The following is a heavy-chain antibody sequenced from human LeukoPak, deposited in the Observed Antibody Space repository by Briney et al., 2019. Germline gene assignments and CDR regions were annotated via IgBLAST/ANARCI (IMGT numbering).Heavy chain of an antibody. J-gene: IGHJ4*02. CDR2: ISTYNGNT. D-gene: IGHD1-26*01. CDR3: AKGRVGATLDY. Sequence: ASVKVSCKASGYTFTTYGVTWVRQAPGQGLEWMGWISTYNGNTNYARKLQGRVTMTTDTSTSTAYMELRSLRSDDTAVYYCAKGRVGATLDYWGQGTLVTVSS. CDR1: GYTFTTYG. V-gene: IGHV1-18*01.